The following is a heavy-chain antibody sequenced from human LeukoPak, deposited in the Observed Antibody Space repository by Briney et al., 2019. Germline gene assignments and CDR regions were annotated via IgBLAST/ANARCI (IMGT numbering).Heavy chain of an antibody. CDR2: INPNSGGT. J-gene: IGHJ4*02. CDR1: GYTFTGYY. Sequence: ASVKVSCKASGYTFTGYYMHWVRQAPGQGLEWMGWINPNSGGTNYAQKFQGRVTITRNTSISTAYMELSSLRSEDTAVYYCARGMGIAAAGGLDYWGQGTLVTVSS. CDR3: ARGMGIAAAGGLDY. V-gene: IGHV1-2*02. D-gene: IGHD6-13*01.